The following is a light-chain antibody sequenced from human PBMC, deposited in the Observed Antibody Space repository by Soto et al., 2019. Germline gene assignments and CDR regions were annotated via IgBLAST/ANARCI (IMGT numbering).Light chain of an antibody. CDR3: QQYDSLTLT. Sequence: DIQMTQSPSSLSASVGDRVTIACQATQDIHSFLAWYQQKPGKAPKFLIFDASNLERGVPSRFSGSGSGKDFTFTISSLQPEDIATYFCQQYDSLTLTFGGGTKVEV. V-gene: IGKV1-33*01. CDR2: DAS. J-gene: IGKJ4*01. CDR1: QDIHSF.